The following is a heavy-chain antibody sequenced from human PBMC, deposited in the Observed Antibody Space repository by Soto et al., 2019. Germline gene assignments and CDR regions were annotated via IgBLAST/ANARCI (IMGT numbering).Heavy chain of an antibody. CDR1: GFTFSSYA. J-gene: IGHJ5*02. D-gene: IGHD2-2*01. V-gene: IGHV3-23*01. CDR2: ISGSGGST. Sequence: GGSLRLSCAASGFTFSSYAMSWVRQAPGKGLEWVSAISGSGGSTYYADSVKGRFTISRDNSKNSLYLQMNSLRAEDTAVYYCARESKTYCSSTSCYAGEPWGQGTLVTVSS. CDR3: ARESKTYCSSTSCYAGEP.